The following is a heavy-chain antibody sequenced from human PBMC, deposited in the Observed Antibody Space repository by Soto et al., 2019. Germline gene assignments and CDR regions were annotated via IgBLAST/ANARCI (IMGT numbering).Heavy chain of an antibody. Sequence: HPGGSLRLSCAASGFTLSSYWMSWVRQAPGKGLEWVANIKQDGSEKYYVDSVKGRFTISRDNAKNSLYLQMNSLRAEDTAVYYCARVRYGDKRAAFDIWGQGTMVTVSS. CDR1: GFTLSSYW. CDR2: IKQDGSEK. J-gene: IGHJ3*02. CDR3: ARVRYGDKRAAFDI. D-gene: IGHD4-17*01. V-gene: IGHV3-7*01.